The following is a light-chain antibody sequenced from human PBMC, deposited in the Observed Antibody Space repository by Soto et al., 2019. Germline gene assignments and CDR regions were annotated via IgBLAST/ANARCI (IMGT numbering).Light chain of an antibody. Sequence: DIQMTQSPSTLSAFVGDRVTITCRANQSISSWLAWYQQKPGKAPNLLIYEASSLQSGVPSRFSGSGSGAEFPPTISLLQHDYFVNYCRQQCNSSPLTFGGGTKVEIK. CDR3: QQCNSSPLT. CDR2: EAS. CDR1: QSISSW. V-gene: IGKV1-5*01. J-gene: IGKJ4*01.